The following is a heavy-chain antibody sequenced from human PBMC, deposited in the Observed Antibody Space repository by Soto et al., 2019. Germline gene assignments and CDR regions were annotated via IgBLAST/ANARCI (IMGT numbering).Heavy chain of an antibody. CDR1: GFTFSSYA. CDR3: AKGVDYYDRSGYPTPYFDY. Sequence: GGSLRLSCAASGFTFSSYAMSWVRQAPGKGLAWVSAISGSGGSTYYADSVKGRFTISRDNSKNTLYLQMNSLRAEDTAVYYCAKGVDYYDRSGYPTPYFDYWGQGTLVTVSS. V-gene: IGHV3-23*01. CDR2: ISGSGGST. D-gene: IGHD3-22*01. J-gene: IGHJ4*02.